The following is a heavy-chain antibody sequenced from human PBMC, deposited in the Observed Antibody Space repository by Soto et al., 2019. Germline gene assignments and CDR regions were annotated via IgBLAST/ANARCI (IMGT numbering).Heavy chain of an antibody. J-gene: IGHJ6*02. D-gene: IGHD3-10*01. V-gene: IGHV3-30*18. Sequence: PGGSLRLSCAASGFTFSSYGMHWVRQAPGKGLEWVAVISYDGSNKYYADSVKGRFTISRDNSKNTLYLQMNSLRAEDTAVYYCAKGAGLYYYDSDDKYGMDVWGQGTTVTVSS. CDR3: AKGAGLYYYDSDDKYGMDV. CDR1: GFTFSSYG. CDR2: ISYDGSNK.